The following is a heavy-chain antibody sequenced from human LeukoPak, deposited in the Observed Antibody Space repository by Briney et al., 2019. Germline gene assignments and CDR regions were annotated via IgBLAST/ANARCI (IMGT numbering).Heavy chain of an antibody. CDR3: AARPPRAVAGPFDY. CDR1: GFTFSSYA. V-gene: IGHV3-23*01. J-gene: IGHJ4*02. Sequence: PGGSLRLSCAASGFTFSSYAMGWVRQAPGKGLEGVSTISGTGSSTYYADSAKGRFTISRDSSKNTLYLQMNSLRAEDTAVYYCAARPPRAVAGPFDYWGQGTLVTVSS. CDR2: ISGTGSST. D-gene: IGHD6-19*01.